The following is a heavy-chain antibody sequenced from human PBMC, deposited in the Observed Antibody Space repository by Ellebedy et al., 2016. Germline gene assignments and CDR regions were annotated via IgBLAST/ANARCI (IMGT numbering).Heavy chain of an antibody. CDR1: GGSISSGGYY. V-gene: IGHV4-31*03. CDR3: AREYGAHNWFDP. CDR2: IYYSGST. J-gene: IGHJ5*02. D-gene: IGHD4-17*01. Sequence: SETLSLXCTVSGGSISSGGYYWSWIRQHPGKGLEWIGYIYYSGSTYYNPSLKSRVTISVDTSKNQFSLKLSSVTAADTAVYYCAREYGAHNWFDPWGQGTLVTVSS.